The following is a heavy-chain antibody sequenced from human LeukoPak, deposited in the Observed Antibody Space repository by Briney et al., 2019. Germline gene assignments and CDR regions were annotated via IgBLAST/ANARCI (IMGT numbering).Heavy chain of an antibody. CDR1: GGSMSSFY. CDR3: ARDSRDRAFDY. Sequence: SETLSLTCPVSGGSMSSFYWSWIRQPAGKGLEWIGRISTNGNANYSPSLKSRVTMSIDTSRNHFSLNLTSVTAADSAVYYCARDSRDRAFDYWGQGTLVTVSS. J-gene: IGHJ4*02. V-gene: IGHV4-4*07. D-gene: IGHD5-18*01. CDR2: ISTNGNA.